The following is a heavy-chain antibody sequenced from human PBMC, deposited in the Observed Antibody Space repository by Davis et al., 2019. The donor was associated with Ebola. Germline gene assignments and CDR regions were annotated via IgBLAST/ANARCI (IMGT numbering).Heavy chain of an antibody. D-gene: IGHD1-1*01. CDR1: GYDFPSYW. CDR3: ATVERGALLGY. CDR2: MYPGGSQI. Sequence: GESLKISCKGSGYDFPSYWIGWVRQMPGKGLEWMAIMYPGGSQITYSPSFQGQVTISADKSISTAYLQWTSLKASDTAMYYCATVERGALLGYWGQGTLVTVSS. V-gene: IGHV5-51*01. J-gene: IGHJ4*02.